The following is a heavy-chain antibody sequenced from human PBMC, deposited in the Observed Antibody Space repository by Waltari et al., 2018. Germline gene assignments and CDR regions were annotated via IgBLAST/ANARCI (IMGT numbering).Heavy chain of an antibody. CDR1: GGSISSGSYY. V-gene: IGHV4-61*02. J-gene: IGHJ3*02. D-gene: IGHD1-26*01. Sequence: QVQLQESGPGLVKPSQTLSLTCTVSGGSISSGSYYWSWIRQPAGKGPERNGRIYTSGGNNYNTPLKSRVTIPVDTPKTQYSLKRSSVTAADTAVYYCARDYSKVVGDAFDIWGQGTMVTVSS. CDR3: ARDYSKVVGDAFDI. CDR2: IYTSGGN.